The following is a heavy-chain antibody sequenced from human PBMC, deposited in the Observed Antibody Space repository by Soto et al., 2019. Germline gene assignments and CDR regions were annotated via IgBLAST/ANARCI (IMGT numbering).Heavy chain of an antibody. CDR1: GGAINTNNYY. V-gene: IGHV4-39*01. D-gene: IGHD2-21*01. J-gene: IGHJ4*02. CDR2: VFYDGTT. Sequence: SETLSLTCTVSGGAINTNNYYWGWVRQPPGKGREWIGSVFYDGTTYYSPSLKSRVTISLATSRTQFSLKLNSVTAADTAVYYCERLGVVSEVANVWGQGTLVTVSS. CDR3: ERLGVVSEVANV.